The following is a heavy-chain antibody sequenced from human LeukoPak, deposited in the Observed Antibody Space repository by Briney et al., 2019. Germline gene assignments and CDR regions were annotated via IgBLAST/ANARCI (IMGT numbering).Heavy chain of an antibody. CDR3: ARDVHPTENWYYYDSSGYHDAFDI. CDR2: INPSGGST. CDR1: GYTFTSYY. J-gene: IGHJ3*02. Sequence: ASVKVSCKASGYTFTSYYMHWVRQAPGQGLEWMGIINPSGGSTSYAQKFQGRVTMTRDTSTSTVYMELSSLRSEDTAVYYCARDVHPTENWYYYDSSGYHDAFDIWGKGTTVTVSS. D-gene: IGHD3-22*01. V-gene: IGHV1-46*01.